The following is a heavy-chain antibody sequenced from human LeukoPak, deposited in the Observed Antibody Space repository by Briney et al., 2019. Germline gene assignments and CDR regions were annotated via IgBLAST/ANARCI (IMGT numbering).Heavy chain of an antibody. CDR1: GFTFSSYA. V-gene: IGHV3-30-3*01. D-gene: IGHD2-2*01. CDR2: ISYDGSNK. J-gene: IGHJ6*02. Sequence: GRSLRLSCAASGFTFSSYAMHWVRQAPGKGLEWVAVISYDGSNKYYADSVKGRFTISRDNSKNTLYLQMNSLRAEDTAVYYCARDRPYPLLDYYGMDVWGQGTTVTVSS. CDR3: ARDRPYPLLDYYGMDV.